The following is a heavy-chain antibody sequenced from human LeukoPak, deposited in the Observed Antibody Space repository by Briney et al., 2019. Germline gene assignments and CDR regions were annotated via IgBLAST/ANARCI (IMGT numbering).Heavy chain of an antibody. D-gene: IGHD1-26*01. CDR1: GFTFSSYW. CDR3: ARVGVTTFDY. V-gene: IGHV3-74*01. Sequence: GGSLRLSCAASGFTFSSYWMYWVRQAPGKGLVWVSRINSGGSSTRYADSVKGRFTISRDNAKNTLYLQMNSLRAEDTAVYYCARVGVTTFDYWGQGTLVTVSS. J-gene: IGHJ4*02. CDR2: INSGGSST.